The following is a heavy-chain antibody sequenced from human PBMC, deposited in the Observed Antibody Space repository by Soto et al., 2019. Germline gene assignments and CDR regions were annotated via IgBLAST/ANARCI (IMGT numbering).Heavy chain of an antibody. J-gene: IGHJ6*03. Sequence: PSETLSLTCAVYGGSFSGYYWSWIRQPPGKGLEWIGEINHSGSTNYNPSLKSRVTISVDTSKNQFSLKLSSVTAADTAVYYCARARVVPAVTRGGYYYYYMDVWGKGTTVT. V-gene: IGHV4-34*01. D-gene: IGHD2-2*01. CDR3: ARARVVPAVTRGGYYYYYMDV. CDR1: GGSFSGYY. CDR2: INHSGST.